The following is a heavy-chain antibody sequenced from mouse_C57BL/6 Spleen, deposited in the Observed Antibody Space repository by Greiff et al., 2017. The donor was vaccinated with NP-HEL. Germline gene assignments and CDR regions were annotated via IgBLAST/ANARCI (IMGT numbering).Heavy chain of an antibody. D-gene: IGHD2-4*01. CDR1: GYTFTSYW. J-gene: IGHJ4*01. CDR3: ARSEKSGDYDGGLAMDY. Sequence: QVQLQQPGAELVKPGASVKLSCKASGYTFTSYWMQWVKQRPGQGLEWIGEIDPSDSYTNYNQKFKGKATLTVDTSSSTAYMQLSSLTSEDAAVYYCARSEKSGDYDGGLAMDYWGQGTSVTVSS. V-gene: IGHV1-50*01. CDR2: IDPSDSYT.